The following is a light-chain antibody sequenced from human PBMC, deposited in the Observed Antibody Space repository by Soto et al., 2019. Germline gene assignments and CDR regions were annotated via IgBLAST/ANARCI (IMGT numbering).Light chain of an antibody. CDR1: TGAVTSGYY. Sequence: QAVVTQEPSLTVSPGGTVTLTCASSTGAVTSGYYPSWFQQKPGQTPRTLIYSTSNKHPWTPARFSGSLLGGKAALTLSGVQPEDEAEYYCLLYYGGAPVFGGGTQLTVL. J-gene: IGLJ7*01. CDR2: STS. CDR3: LLYYGGAPV. V-gene: IGLV7-43*01.